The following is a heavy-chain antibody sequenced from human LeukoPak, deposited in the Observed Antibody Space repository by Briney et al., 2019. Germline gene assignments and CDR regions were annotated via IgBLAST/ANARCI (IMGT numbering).Heavy chain of an antibody. J-gene: IGHJ4*02. D-gene: IGHD6-19*01. Sequence: ASVKVSCKVSGDTLPELSTHWVRQAPGKGLEWMGGLDPESGEIIYAQKFQGRVTMTEDTSTDTVYMELRSLKSEDTAVYYCATGGQCDLLVYWGQGTLVTVSS. V-gene: IGHV1-24*01. CDR3: ATGGQCDLLVY. CDR2: LDPESGEI. CDR1: GDTLPELS.